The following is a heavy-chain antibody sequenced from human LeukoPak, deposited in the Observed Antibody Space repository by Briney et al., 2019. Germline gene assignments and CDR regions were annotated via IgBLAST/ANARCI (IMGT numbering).Heavy chain of an antibody. CDR1: GGSISSSSYY. V-gene: IGHV4-39*01. J-gene: IGHJ4*02. CDR3: ARHPPHYDSSGRFDY. D-gene: IGHD3-22*01. Sequence: PSQTLSLTCAVSGGSISSSSYYWGWIRQPPGKGLEWIGSIYYSGSTYYNPSLKSRVTISVDTSKNQFSLKLSSVTAADTAVYYCARHPPHYDSSGRFDYWGQGTLVTVSS. CDR2: IYYSGST.